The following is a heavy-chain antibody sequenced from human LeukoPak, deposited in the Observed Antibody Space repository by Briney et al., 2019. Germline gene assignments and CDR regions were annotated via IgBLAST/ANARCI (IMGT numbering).Heavy chain of an antibody. CDR1: GFTFSSYW. D-gene: IGHD6-19*01. CDR2: INSDGSST. V-gene: IGHV3-74*01. Sequence: GGSLRLSCAASGFTFSSYWMHWVRQAPGKGLVWVSRINSDGSSTSYADSVKGRFTISRDNAKNSLYLQMNSLRAEDTAVYYCAREGGQQWLVPLDYWGQGTLVTVSS. CDR3: AREGGQQWLVPLDY. J-gene: IGHJ4*02.